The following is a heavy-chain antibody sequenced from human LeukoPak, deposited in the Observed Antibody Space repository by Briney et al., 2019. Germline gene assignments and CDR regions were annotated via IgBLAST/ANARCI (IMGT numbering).Heavy chain of an antibody. CDR1: GFTLSSYG. CDR2: TSYDGSNK. Sequence: GGSLRLSCAASGFTLSSYGMHWVRQAPGKGLEWVAVTSYDGSNKYSADSVKGRFTISRDNSKSTVSLQMNSLRAEDTAVYYCARRSGTYYPFAHWGQGTLVTVSS. V-gene: IGHV3-30-3*01. J-gene: IGHJ4*02. D-gene: IGHD1-26*01. CDR3: ARRSGTYYPFAH.